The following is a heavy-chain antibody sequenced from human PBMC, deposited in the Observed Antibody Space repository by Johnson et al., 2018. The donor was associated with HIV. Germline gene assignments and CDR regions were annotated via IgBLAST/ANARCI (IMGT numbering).Heavy chain of an antibody. Sequence: QVQLVESGGGVVQPGRSLRLSCAASGFTFSNYGMHWVRQAPGKGLEWVAIIWYDGSNKYYADSVKGRFTISRDNSKNTLYLQMNSLRAEDTAIYYCAKELGSSWTGDAFDIWGQGTMVTVSS. J-gene: IGHJ3*02. CDR2: IWYDGSNK. V-gene: IGHV3-33*06. CDR3: AKELGSSWTGDAFDI. D-gene: IGHD6-13*01. CDR1: GFTFSNYG.